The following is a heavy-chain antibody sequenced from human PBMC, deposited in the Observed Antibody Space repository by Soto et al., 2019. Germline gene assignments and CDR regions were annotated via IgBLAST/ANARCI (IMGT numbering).Heavy chain of an antibody. Sequence: EVQLVESGGGLVQPGRSLRLSCAASGFNFDDYAMHWVRQAPGKGLEWVSGISWNSGSIGYADSVKGRFTISRDNAKNSLYLQMNSLRAEDTAVYYCAKDLLSVSYRSYFDYWGQGTLVTVSS. D-gene: IGHD1-26*01. CDR1: GFNFDDYA. V-gene: IGHV3-9*01. CDR3: AKDLLSVSYRSYFDY. J-gene: IGHJ4*02. CDR2: ISWNSGSI.